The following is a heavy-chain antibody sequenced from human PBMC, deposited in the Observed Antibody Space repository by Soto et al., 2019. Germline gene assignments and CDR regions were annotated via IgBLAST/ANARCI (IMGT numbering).Heavy chain of an antibody. CDR2: IYPGDSDT. CDR3: ARVGKQQLVPWSYYYYYMDV. V-gene: IGHV5-51*01. CDR1: GYSFTSYW. J-gene: IGHJ6*03. D-gene: IGHD6-13*01. Sequence: GESLKISCKGSGYSFTSYWIGWVRQMPGKGLEWMGIIYPGDSDTRYSPSFQGQVTISADKSISTAYLQWSSLKASDTAMYYCARVGKQQLVPWSYYYYYMDVWGKGTTVTVSS.